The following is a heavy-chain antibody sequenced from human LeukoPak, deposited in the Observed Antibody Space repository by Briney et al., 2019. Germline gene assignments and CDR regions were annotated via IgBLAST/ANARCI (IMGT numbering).Heavy chain of an antibody. D-gene: IGHD2-15*01. Sequence: SCKASGYTFTSYYMHWVRQAPGKGLEWVAFIRYDGSNKYYADSVKGRFTISRDNSKNTLYLQMNSLRAEDTAVYYCAKEEDIVVVVAAHRTFDYWGQGTLVTVSS. V-gene: IGHV3-30*02. CDR2: IRYDGSNK. CDR3: AKEEDIVVVVAAHRTFDY. CDR1: GYTFTSYY. J-gene: IGHJ4*02.